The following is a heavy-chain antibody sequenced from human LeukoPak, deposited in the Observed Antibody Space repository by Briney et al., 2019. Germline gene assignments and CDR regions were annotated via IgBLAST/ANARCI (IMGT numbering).Heavy chain of an antibody. CDR1: GGSINNYY. V-gene: IGHV4-59*08. D-gene: IGHD3-10*01. CDR2: IYYNGNT. CDR3: TRQGSYFNY. J-gene: IGHJ4*02. Sequence: SDTLSLTCTVSGGSINNYYWSWIRQPPGKGLEWIGYIYYNGNTNYNPSLKSRVTMSVDTSKNQFSLNLSSVTAADTAMYYCTRQGSYFNYWGQGTLVTVSS.